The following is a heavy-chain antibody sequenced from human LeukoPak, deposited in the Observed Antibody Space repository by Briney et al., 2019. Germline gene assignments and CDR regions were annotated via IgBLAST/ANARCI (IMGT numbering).Heavy chain of an antibody. D-gene: IGHD6-19*01. CDR3: ARAAYSSGWYDWYFDL. J-gene: IGHJ2*01. CDR1: GYTLTELS. Sequence: GASVKVSCKVSGYTLTELSMHWVRQAPGKGLEWMGGFDPEDGETIYAQKFQGRVTMTEDTSTDTAYMELSSLRSEDTAVYYCARAAYSSGWYDWYFDLWGRGTLVTVSS. V-gene: IGHV1-24*01. CDR2: FDPEDGET.